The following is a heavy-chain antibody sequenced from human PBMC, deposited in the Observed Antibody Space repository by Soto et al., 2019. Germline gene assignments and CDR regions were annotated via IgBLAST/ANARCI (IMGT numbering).Heavy chain of an antibody. CDR3: GKIKVAASSYTAGWFDY. Sequence: EVQLVESGGGLVQPGRSLRLSCAASGFTFDDYAMHWVRQAPGKGLEWVSGISWKSDSTDYADSVKGRFTISRDNAKNSLYLQMIILGAEDTALYCCGKIKVAASSYTAGWFDYWGQGTLVTGCS. J-gene: IGHJ4*02. CDR1: GFTFDDYA. V-gene: IGHV3-9*01. D-gene: IGHD2-15*01. CDR2: ISWKSDST.